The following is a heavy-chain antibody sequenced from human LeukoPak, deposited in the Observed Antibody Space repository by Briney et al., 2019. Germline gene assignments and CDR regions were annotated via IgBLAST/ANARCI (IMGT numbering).Heavy chain of an antibody. D-gene: IGHD5-12*01. CDR3: AREPRGGGYSFDY. Sequence: PSETLSLTCTVSGDSISSGGYYWSWIRQHPGKGLEWIGYIYYSGSTFYNPSLKSRVTISVDTSKNQFSLRLSSVTAADTAVYYCAREPRGGGYSFDYWGQGTLVTVSS. CDR1: GDSISSGGYY. V-gene: IGHV4-31*03. CDR2: IYYSGST. J-gene: IGHJ4*02.